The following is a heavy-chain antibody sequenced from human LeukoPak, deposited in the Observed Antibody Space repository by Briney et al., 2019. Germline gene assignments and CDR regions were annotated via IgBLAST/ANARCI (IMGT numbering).Heavy chain of an antibody. V-gene: IGHV3-7*01. CDR1: GFIFSNTY. CDR2: INREGNEK. Sequence: GGSLRLSCAASGFIFSNTYLTWVRQVPGKGLEWVANINREGNEKYYVDSVKGRFTISRDNAKNSVDLQMDSLRVEDTAVYYCARVGTWELQRVFDFWGQGTLVTVSS. J-gene: IGHJ4*02. CDR3: ARVGTWELQRVFDF. D-gene: IGHD1-26*01.